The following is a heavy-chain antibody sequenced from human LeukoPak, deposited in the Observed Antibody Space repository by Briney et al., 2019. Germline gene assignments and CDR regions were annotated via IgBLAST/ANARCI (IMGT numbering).Heavy chain of an antibody. D-gene: IGHD5-24*01. V-gene: IGHV3-64*01. CDR3: ARGRDGYNSDY. CDR2: ISSNGGST. J-gene: IGHJ4*02. Sequence: PGGSLRLSCAASRFTFSSYAMHWVRQAPGKGLEYVSAISSNGGSTYYANSVKGRFTISRDNSKSTLYLQMGSLRAEDMAVYYCARGRDGYNSDYWGQGTLVTVSS. CDR1: RFTFSSYA.